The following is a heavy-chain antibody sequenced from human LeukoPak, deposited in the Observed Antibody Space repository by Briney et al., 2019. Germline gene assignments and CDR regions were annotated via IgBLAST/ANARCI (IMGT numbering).Heavy chain of an antibody. CDR1: GFTFSSYS. CDR2: ITGISTYM. D-gene: IGHD3-16*01. Sequence: GGSLRLSCTASGFTFSSYSMNWVRQAPGKGLEWVSSITGISTYMYYTDSVKGRFTISRDNSKNTLCLQMNSLRAEDTAVYYCAMSYDYVWGSKPFDYWGQGTLVTVSS. CDR3: AMSYDYVWGSKPFDY. J-gene: IGHJ4*02. V-gene: IGHV3-21*01.